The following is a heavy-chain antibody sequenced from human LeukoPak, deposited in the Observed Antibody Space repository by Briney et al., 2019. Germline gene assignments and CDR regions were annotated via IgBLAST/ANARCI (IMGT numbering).Heavy chain of an antibody. Sequence: SETLSLTCTVSGGSLSSSSYYWGWVRQPPGKGLEWIGSIYYSGSTYYIPSLKSRVIISVDTSKNQFSLKLSSVTAADTAVYYCASHPASYDSSGYHFDYGGQGTLVIVSS. CDR3: ASHPASYDSSGYHFDY. CDR1: GGSLSSSSYY. J-gene: IGHJ4*02. V-gene: IGHV4-39*01. CDR2: IYYSGST. D-gene: IGHD3-22*01.